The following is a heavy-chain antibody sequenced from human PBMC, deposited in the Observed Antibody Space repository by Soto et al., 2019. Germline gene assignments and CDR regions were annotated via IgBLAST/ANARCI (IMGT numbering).Heavy chain of an antibody. V-gene: IGHV4-59*01. CDR2: TYYSGST. J-gene: IGHJ4*02. D-gene: IGHD6-13*01. CDR3: ARVRGTAGKRYFDY. Sequence: ASETVYLTCTVSVGSMIAYYWNWMRQPPGKGLQWIGCTYYSGSTTYNPSLKSRVTISVDSSKNQFSLKLDSVTPADTAVYYCARVRGTAGKRYFDYWGPGTLVTVSS. CDR1: VGSMIAYY.